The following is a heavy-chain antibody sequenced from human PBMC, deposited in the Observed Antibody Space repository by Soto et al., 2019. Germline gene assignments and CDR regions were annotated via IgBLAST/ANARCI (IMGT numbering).Heavy chain of an antibody. Sequence: PSETLSLTCTVSGGSISIGDYYWSWIRQPPGKGLEWIGYIYYRGTTYYNPSLKSQVTISVDTSKNQFSLKLSSVTAADTAVYYCARGGPPLYYYDSSGYLGYWGQGTLVTVSS. J-gene: IGHJ4*02. V-gene: IGHV4-30-4*01. CDR1: GGSISIGDYY. D-gene: IGHD3-22*01. CDR2: IYYRGTT. CDR3: ARGGPPLYYYDSSGYLGY.